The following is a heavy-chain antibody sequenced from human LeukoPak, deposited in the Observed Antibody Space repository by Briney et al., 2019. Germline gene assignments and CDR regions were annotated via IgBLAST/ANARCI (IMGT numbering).Heavy chain of an antibody. D-gene: IGHD5-24*01. CDR3: ARRDGYKSHFDY. V-gene: IGHV3-48*02. Sequence: GGSLRLSCAASGFTFSSYGMNWVRQAPGKGLEWVSYISSSSSTIYYADSVKGRFTISRDIAKNSLYLQMHSLRDEDTAVYYCARRDGYKSHFDYWGQGTLVTVSS. CDR2: ISSSSSTI. J-gene: IGHJ4*02. CDR1: GFTFSSYG.